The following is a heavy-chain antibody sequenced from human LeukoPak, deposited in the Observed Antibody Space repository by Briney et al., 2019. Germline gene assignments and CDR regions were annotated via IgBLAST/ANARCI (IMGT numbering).Heavy chain of an antibody. V-gene: IGHV3-21*01. Sequence: GGSLRLSCAASGFTFSSYSMNWVRQAPGEGLEWVSSISSSSSYIYCADSVKGRFTISRDNAKNSLYLQMNSLRAEDTAVYYCARDVTYYDFWSGYYQIDYWGQGTLVTVSS. J-gene: IGHJ4*02. CDR1: GFTFSSYS. CDR2: ISSSSSYI. D-gene: IGHD3-3*01. CDR3: ARDVTYYDFWSGYYQIDY.